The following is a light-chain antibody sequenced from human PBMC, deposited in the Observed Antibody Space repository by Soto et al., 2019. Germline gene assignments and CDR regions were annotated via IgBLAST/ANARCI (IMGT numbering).Light chain of an antibody. J-gene: IGLJ3*02. Sequence: QLVLTQSPSASASLGASVKLTCTLSSGHSNYAIAWHQQQPEKGPRYLMKINSVGSHTKGDGIPDRFSGSSSGAERYLTISSLKSEDEADYYCQTWGTGIQVFGGGTKVTVL. V-gene: IGLV4-69*01. CDR2: INSVGSH. CDR3: QTWGTGIQV. CDR1: SGHSNYA.